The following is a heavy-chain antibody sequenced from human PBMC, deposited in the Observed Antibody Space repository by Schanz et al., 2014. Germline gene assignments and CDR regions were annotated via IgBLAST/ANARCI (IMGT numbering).Heavy chain of an antibody. V-gene: IGHV3-23*01. CDR3: AKDPRGDKNDRAYYFDY. D-gene: IGHD3-10*01. CDR2: ISSGGNP. J-gene: IGHJ4*02. Sequence: EVHLLDSGGGLVQPGGSLRLSCAASGFTFSSYAMSWVRQAPGKGLEWVSSISSGGNPYYAKSVKGRFGISRDNSENTLYLQMSSLRVEDTAVYYCAKDPRGDKNDRAYYFDYWGQGTLVSVSS. CDR1: GFTFSSYA.